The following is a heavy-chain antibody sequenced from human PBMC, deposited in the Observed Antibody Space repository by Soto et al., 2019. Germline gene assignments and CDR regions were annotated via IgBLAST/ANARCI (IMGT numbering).Heavy chain of an antibody. J-gene: IGHJ4*02. CDR1: GGSFSGYY. D-gene: IGHD5-12*01. CDR2: INHSGST. CDR3: ARGRRVRGYSN. Sequence: QVQLQQWGAGLLKPSETLSLTCAVYGGSFSGYYWSWIRQPPGKGLEWIGEINHSGSTNYNPSLKSRVTISVDTSKNQFSLKLSSVTAADTAVYYCARGRRVRGYSNWGQGTLDTVSS. V-gene: IGHV4-34*01.